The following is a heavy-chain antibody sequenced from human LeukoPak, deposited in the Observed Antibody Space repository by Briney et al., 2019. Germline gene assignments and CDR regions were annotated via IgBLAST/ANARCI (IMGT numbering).Heavy chain of an antibody. D-gene: IGHD6-6*01. CDR1: GYSFTSHG. V-gene: IGHV1-2*02. Sequence: ASVKVSCKASGYSFTSHGFSWVRQAPGQGLEWMGWINPNSGGTNYAQKFQGRVTMTRDTSISTAYMELSRLRSDDTAVYYRAREFGYSSSYWGQGTLVTVSS. CDR3: AREFGYSSSY. CDR2: INPNSGGT. J-gene: IGHJ4*02.